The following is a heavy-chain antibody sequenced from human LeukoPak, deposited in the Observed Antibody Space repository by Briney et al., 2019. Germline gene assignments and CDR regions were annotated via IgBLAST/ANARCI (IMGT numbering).Heavy chain of an antibody. CDR3: ARRMSPGGWFGP. J-gene: IGHJ5*02. D-gene: IGHD4-23*01. Sequence: SATLSLTCTVSGVAITAYYWSWLRQPPGKGLEWIGYIYYSGITNYNPSLKSRVTMSVGTSKNHFYLKLSSVTAADTAVYFCARRMSPGGWFGPWGQGTLVTVSS. CDR1: GVAITAYY. V-gene: IGHV4-59*08. CDR2: IYYSGIT.